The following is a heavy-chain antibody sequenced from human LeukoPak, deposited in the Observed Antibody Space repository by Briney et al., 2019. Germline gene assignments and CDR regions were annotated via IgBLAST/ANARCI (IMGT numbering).Heavy chain of an antibody. V-gene: IGHV1-18*01. CDR3: ARAAPLYYYYYYMDV. Sequence: ASVKVSCKASGYTFTSYGISWVRQAPGQGLEWMGWISAYNGNTNYAQKLQGRVTMTTDTSTSTAYMELRSLRSDDTAVYYCARAAPLYYYYYYMDVWGKGTTVTVSS. CDR1: GYTFTSYG. D-gene: IGHD2-15*01. CDR2: ISAYNGNT. J-gene: IGHJ6*03.